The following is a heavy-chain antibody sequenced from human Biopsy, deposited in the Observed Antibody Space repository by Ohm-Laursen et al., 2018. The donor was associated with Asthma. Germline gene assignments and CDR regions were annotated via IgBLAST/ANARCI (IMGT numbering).Heavy chain of an antibody. CDR2: IYSGGTS. D-gene: IGHD6-19*01. V-gene: IGHV3-53*01. CDR3: ARGDSSGWSHCYFDY. J-gene: IGHJ4*02. CDR1: GFAVSRDH. Sequence: SLRLSCTASGFAVSRDHMFWVRQAPGKGLEWVSVIYSGGTSHTADSVRGRFTISRDFSKNTLHLQMHNLRVEDTAVYYCARGDSSGWSHCYFDYWGQGTLVTVSS.